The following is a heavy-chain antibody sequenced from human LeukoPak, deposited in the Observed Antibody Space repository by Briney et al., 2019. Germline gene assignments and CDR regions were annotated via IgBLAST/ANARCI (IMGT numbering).Heavy chain of an antibody. CDR3: ARGLVAAAALDH. V-gene: IGHV1-46*01. CDR1: GYTFTGYY. Sequence: ASVKVSCKASGYTFTGYYIYRVRQAPGQGLEWMGMINPSGGSTGYAQKFQARVTMTRDTSTSTVYMELSSLRSEDTAVYYCARGLVAAAALDHWGQGTLVTVSS. CDR2: INPSGGST. J-gene: IGHJ4*02. D-gene: IGHD6-25*01.